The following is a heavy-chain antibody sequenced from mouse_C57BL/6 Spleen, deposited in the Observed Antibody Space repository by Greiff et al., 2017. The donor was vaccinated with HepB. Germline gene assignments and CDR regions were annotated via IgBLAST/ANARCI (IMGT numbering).Heavy chain of an antibody. J-gene: IGHJ2*01. D-gene: IGHD1-1*01. Sequence: QVQLQQSGAELVRPGASVKLSCKASGYTFTDYYINWVKQRPGQGLEWIARIYPGSGNTYYNEKFKGKATLTAEKSSSTAYMQLSSLTSEDSAVYFCARSTTVVGDYFDYWGQGTTLTVSS. CDR2: IYPGSGNT. CDR1: GYTFTDYY. V-gene: IGHV1-76*01. CDR3: ARSTTVVGDYFDY.